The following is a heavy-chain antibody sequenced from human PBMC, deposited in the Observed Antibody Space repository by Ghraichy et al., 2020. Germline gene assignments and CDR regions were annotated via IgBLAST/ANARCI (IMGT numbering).Heavy chain of an antibody. CDR2: INPNSGGT. CDR3: ARVPYYDYVWGSYRPGAWFDP. J-gene: IGHJ5*02. V-gene: IGHV1-2*02. Sequence: ASVKVSCKASGYTFTGYYMHWVRQAPGQGLEWMGWINPNSGGTNYAQKFQGRVTMTRDTSISTAYMELSRLRSDDTAVYYCARVPYYDYVWGSYRPGAWFDPWGQGTLVTVSS. CDR1: GYTFTGYY. D-gene: IGHD3-16*02.